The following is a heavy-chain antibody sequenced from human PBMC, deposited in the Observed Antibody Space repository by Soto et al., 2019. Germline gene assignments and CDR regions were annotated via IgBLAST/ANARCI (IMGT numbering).Heavy chain of an antibody. V-gene: IGHV4-38-2*01. CDR3: VAAAARYGWFDP. D-gene: IGHD6-13*01. J-gene: IGHJ5*02. CDR1: GYSISSGYY. CDR2: IYHSGST. Sequence: KTSETLSLTCAVSGYSISSGYYWGWIRQPPGKGLEWIGSIYHSGSTYYNPSLKSRVTISVDTSKNQFSLKLSSVTAADTAVYYCVAAAARYGWFDPWGQGTLVTVSS.